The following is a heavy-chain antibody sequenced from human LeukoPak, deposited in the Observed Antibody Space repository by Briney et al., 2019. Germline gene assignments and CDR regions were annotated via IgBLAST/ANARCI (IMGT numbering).Heavy chain of an antibody. CDR1: GFTFSSYW. CDR3: ARDYPLLDYDFWSGPHDAFDI. D-gene: IGHD3-3*01. J-gene: IGHJ3*02. V-gene: IGHV3-7*01. CDR2: IKQDGSEK. Sequence: GGSLRLSCAASGFTFSSYWMSWVRQAPGKGLEWVANIKQDGSEKYYVDSVKGRFTISRDNAKNSLYLQMNSLRAEDTAVYYCARDYPLLDYDFWSGPHDAFDIWGQGTMVTVSS.